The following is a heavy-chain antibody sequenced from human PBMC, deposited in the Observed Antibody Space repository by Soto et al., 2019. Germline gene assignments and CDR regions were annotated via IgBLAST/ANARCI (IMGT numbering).Heavy chain of an antibody. CDR3: ARDFSVTTTGPDY. CDR2: IWYDGGNK. D-gene: IGHD4-4*01. J-gene: IGHJ4*02. V-gene: IGHV3-33*01. CDR1: GFTFSSYG. Sequence: PGGSLRLSCAASGFTFSSYGMHWVRQAPGKGLEWVAVIWYDGGNKYYADSVKGRFTISRDNSKNTLYLQMNSLRAEDTAVYYCARDFSVTTTGPDYWGQGTLVTVSS.